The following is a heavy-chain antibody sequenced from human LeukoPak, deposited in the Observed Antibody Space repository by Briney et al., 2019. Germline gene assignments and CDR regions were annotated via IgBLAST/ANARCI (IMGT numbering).Heavy chain of an antibody. CDR2: INPSGGST. J-gene: IGHJ5*02. CDR3: ARDGYDILTGYYLDP. D-gene: IGHD3-9*01. CDR1: GYTFTSYY. V-gene: IGHV1-46*01. Sequence: ASVKVSCKASGYTFTSYYMHWVRQAPGQGLEWMGIINPSGGSTSYAQKFQGGVTMTRDTSTSTVYMELSSLRSEDTAVYYCARDGYDILTGYYLDPWGQGTLVTVSS.